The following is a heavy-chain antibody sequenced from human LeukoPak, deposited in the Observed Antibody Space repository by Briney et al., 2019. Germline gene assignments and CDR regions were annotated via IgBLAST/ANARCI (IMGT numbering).Heavy chain of an antibody. CDR3: VRDLGGRSGH. CDR1: GFTFSSNW. J-gene: IGHJ4*02. D-gene: IGHD1-26*01. Sequence: GGSLRLSCTASGFTFSSNWMHWVRQAPGKGLVWVSRINEDGSTTNYADSVKGRSTIFRDNAKNTLYLQMNSLRAEDTAVYYCVRDLGGRSGHWGQGTLVTVSS. CDR2: INEDGSTT. V-gene: IGHV3-74*01.